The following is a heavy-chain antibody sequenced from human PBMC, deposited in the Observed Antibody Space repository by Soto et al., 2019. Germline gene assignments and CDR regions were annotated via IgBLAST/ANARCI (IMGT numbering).Heavy chain of an antibody. CDR3: AKLVVTTNDYYYYGMDV. CDR2: IYYSGST. CDR1: GGSISSYY. V-gene: IGHV4-59*01. J-gene: IGHJ6*02. D-gene: IGHD2-21*02. Sequence: SETLSLTCTVSGGSISSYYWSWIRQPPGKGLEWIGYIYYSGSTNYNPSLKSRVTISVDTSTNHFSLKLSSVTAADTAVFYCAKLVVTTNDYYYYGMDVWGQGTTVTVSS.